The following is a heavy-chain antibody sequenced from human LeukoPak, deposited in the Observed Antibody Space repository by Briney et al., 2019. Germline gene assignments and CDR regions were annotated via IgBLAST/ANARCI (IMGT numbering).Heavy chain of an antibody. CDR2: INSGGSGT. V-gene: IGHV3-74*01. CDR1: GFAFSSNW. D-gene: IGHD1-1*01. J-gene: IGHJ6*02. CDR3: ASGGTTGTTWVFFEYYYGMDV. Sequence: GGSLRLSCAASGFAFSSNWMHWVRQTPGKGLVWVSRINSGGSGTSYAASVEGRFTISRDNAKNSLYLQMNSLRAEDTAVYYCASGGTTGTTWVFFEYYYGMDVWGQGTTVTVSS.